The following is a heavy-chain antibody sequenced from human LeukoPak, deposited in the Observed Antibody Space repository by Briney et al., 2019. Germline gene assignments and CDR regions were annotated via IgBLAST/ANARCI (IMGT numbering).Heavy chain of an antibody. Sequence: PSETLSLTCTVSGGSISSGSYYWSWIQQPAGKGLEWIGRIYTSGSTNYNPSLKSRVTMSVDTSKNQFSLKLSSVTAADTAMYYCARYYDSSGYYLYDYWGRGTLVTVSS. J-gene: IGHJ4*02. CDR1: GGSISSGSYY. D-gene: IGHD3-22*01. CDR2: IYTSGST. V-gene: IGHV4-61*02. CDR3: ARYYDSSGYYLYDY.